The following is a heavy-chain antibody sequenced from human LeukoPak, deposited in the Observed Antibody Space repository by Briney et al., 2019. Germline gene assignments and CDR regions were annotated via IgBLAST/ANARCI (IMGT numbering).Heavy chain of an antibody. J-gene: IGHJ2*01. CDR2: ISGSGGST. CDR1: GVTFSSYA. V-gene: IGHV3-23*01. Sequence: PGGSLRLSCAASGVTFSSYAMSWVRQAPGKGLEWVSAISGSGGSTYYADSVKGRFTISRDNSKNTLYLQMNSLRAEDTAVYYCARAPSYDSSGYYYKTYWYFDLWGRGTLVTVSS. D-gene: IGHD3-22*01. CDR3: ARAPSYDSSGYYYKTYWYFDL.